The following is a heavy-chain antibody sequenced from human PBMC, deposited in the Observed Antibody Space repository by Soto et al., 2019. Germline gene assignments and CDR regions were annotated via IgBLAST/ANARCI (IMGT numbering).Heavy chain of an antibody. D-gene: IGHD2-2*01. Sequence: GASVKVSCKASGYTFTSYGISWVRQAPGQGLEWMGWISAYNGNTNYAQKLQGRVTMTTDTSTSTAYMELRSLRSDDTAVYYCARAVCSSTSCHYYSDYWGQGTLVTVSS. V-gene: IGHV1-18*01. CDR2: ISAYNGNT. CDR1: GYTFTSYG. J-gene: IGHJ4*02. CDR3: ARAVCSSTSCHYYSDY.